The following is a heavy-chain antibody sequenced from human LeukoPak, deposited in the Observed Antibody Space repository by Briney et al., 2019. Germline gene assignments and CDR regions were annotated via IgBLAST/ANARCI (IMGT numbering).Heavy chain of an antibody. CDR1: GYTFTSYG. Sequence: ASVKVSCKASGYTFTSYGISWVRQAPGQGLEWMGWISAYNGNTNYAQKLQGRVTMTTDTSTSTAYMELRSLRSDDTAVYYCARTDAIAVAGPHFDYWGQGTLDTVSS. CDR2: ISAYNGNT. V-gene: IGHV1-18*01. J-gene: IGHJ4*02. CDR3: ARTDAIAVAGPHFDY. D-gene: IGHD6-19*01.